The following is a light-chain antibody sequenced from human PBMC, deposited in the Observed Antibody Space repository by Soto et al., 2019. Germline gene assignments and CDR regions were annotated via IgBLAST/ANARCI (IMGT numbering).Light chain of an antibody. V-gene: IGKV1-9*01. CDR2: AAS. CDR1: QGISSY. Sequence: DIPLTQSPSFLSASVGDRVTITCQASQGISSYLAWYQQKPGKAPKLMIYAASPLQSGVPSRFSGSGSGTECTLTISSLQPEDFATYYCQQLNSYLITLGQGTRLEIK. CDR3: QQLNSYLIT. J-gene: IGKJ5*01.